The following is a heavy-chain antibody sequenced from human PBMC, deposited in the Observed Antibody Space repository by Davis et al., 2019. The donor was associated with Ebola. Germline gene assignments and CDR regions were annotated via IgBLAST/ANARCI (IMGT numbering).Heavy chain of an antibody. J-gene: IGHJ6*03. CDR2: IKQDGSEK. Sequence: GESLKISCAASGFSVSKTYLSWVRQAPGKGPEWVANIKQDGSEKYYVDSVKGRFTISRDNAKNSLYLQMNSLRAEDTAVYYCASTGYNFWTRYYYYTDVWGKGTTVTVSS. CDR3: ASTGYNFWTRYYYYTDV. CDR1: GFSVSKTY. D-gene: IGHD3-3*01. V-gene: IGHV3-7*01.